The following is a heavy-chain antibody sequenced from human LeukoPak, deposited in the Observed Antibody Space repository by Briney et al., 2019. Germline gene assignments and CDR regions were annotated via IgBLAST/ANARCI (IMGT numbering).Heavy chain of an antibody. CDR3: ARDQAVAGTFDY. V-gene: IGHV1-46*01. J-gene: IGHJ4*02. D-gene: IGHD6-19*01. Sequence: GASVKVSCKASGYTFTSYYMHWVRQAPGQGLEWMGIINPSGGSTSYAQEFQGRVTMTRDTSTSTVYMELSSLRSEDTAVYYCARDQAVAGTFDYWGQGTLVTVSS. CDR1: GYTFTSYY. CDR2: INPSGGST.